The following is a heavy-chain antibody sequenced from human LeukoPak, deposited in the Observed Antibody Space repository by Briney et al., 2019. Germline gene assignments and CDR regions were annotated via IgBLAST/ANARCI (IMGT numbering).Heavy chain of an antibody. CDR1: GYTFTSYY. Sequence: ASVKVSCKASGYTFTSYYMRWVRQAPGHGLEWMGIISPSGGSTTYAQKFQGRVTMTRDTSTSTIYMELSSLRSEDTAVYYCARAQGEYYDVLTGYYSGAFDYWGQGTLVTVSS. CDR3: ARAQGEYYDVLTGYYSGAFDY. J-gene: IGHJ4*02. V-gene: IGHV1-46*01. CDR2: ISPSGGST. D-gene: IGHD3-9*01.